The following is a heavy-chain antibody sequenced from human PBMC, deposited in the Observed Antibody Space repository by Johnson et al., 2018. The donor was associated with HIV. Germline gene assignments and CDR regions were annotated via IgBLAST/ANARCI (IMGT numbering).Heavy chain of an antibody. Sequence: QEQLVESGGGVVQPGRSLRLSCAASGFTFSSYGMHWVRQAPGKGLEWVAVIWYDGSNKYYADSVKGRFTISRDNSKNTLYLQMNSLRAEDTAVYYCAKERSGSYSGADGFDIWGQGTMVTVSS. D-gene: IGHD1-26*01. V-gene: IGHV3-33*06. CDR3: AKERSGSYSGADGFDI. CDR2: IWYDGSNK. CDR1: GFTFSSYG. J-gene: IGHJ3*02.